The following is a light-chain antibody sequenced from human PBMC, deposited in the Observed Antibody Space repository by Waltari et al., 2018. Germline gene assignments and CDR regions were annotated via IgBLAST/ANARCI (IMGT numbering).Light chain of an antibody. V-gene: IGKV1-39*01. CDR1: QIISNY. Sequence: DIVMTQSPSSLSASVGDKVTITCRASQIISNYLNWYQQKPGEAPKLLMYEASTLESGVPSRFSGGRSGTDFTLTINSLQPEEVATYYCQQSYNYPRSFGQGTKLE. J-gene: IGKJ2*03. CDR2: EAS. CDR3: QQSYNYPRS.